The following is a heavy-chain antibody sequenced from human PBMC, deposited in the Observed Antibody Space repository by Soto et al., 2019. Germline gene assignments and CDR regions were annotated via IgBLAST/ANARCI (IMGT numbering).Heavy chain of an antibody. V-gene: IGHV1-3*01. J-gene: IGHJ6*03. CDR2: INAGNGNT. Sequence: GASVKVSCKASGYTFTSYAMHWVRQAPGQRLEWMGWINAGNGNTKYSQKFQGRVTITRDTSASTAYMELSSLRSEDTAVYYCARSILNLEYQHYYYYYYMDVWGKGTTVTVSS. CDR3: ARSILNLEYQHYYYYYYMDV. D-gene: IGHD2-2*01. CDR1: GYTFTSYA.